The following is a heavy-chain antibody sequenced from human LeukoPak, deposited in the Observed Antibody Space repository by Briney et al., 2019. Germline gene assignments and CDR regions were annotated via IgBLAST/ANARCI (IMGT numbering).Heavy chain of an antibody. J-gene: IGHJ4*02. D-gene: IGHD1-7*01. CDR2: INPTGGST. CDR3: ARDHSNWNYAPDF. V-gene: IGHV1-46*01. Sequence: GASVKVPCKASGHTFTSYYMHWVRQAPGQGLEWMGLINPTGGSTGYAQKFRDRVTMSTDTSTGTAYLDVRSLTSDDTAVYYCARDHSNWNYAPDFWGQGTLVIVSS. CDR1: GHTFTSYY.